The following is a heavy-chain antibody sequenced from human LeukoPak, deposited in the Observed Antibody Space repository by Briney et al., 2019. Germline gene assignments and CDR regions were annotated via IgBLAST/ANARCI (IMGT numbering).Heavy chain of an antibody. D-gene: IGHD5-18*01. J-gene: IGHJ4*02. V-gene: IGHV1-8*01. CDR3: AGGVNSQGTAMVLFDS. CDR2: MNPNSGNT. CDR1: GYTFTSYD. Sequence: ASVKVSCKASGYTFTSYDINWVRQATGQGLEWMGWMNPNSGNTGYAQKFQGRVTMTRDTSMSTAFMELSSLTSEDTAVYYCAGGVNSQGTAMVLFDSWGQGSLVTVSA.